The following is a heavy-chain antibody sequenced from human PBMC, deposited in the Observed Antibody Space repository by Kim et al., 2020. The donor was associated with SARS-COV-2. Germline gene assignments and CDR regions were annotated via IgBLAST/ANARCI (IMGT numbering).Heavy chain of an antibody. CDR2: IIPIFGTA. CDR1: GGTFSSYA. V-gene: IGHV1-69*13. Sequence: SVKVSCKASGGTFSSYAISWVRQAPGQGLEWMGGIIPIFGTANYAQKFQGRVTITADESTSTAYMELSSLRSEDTAVYYCARDGGIGRWFDPWGQGTLVTVSS. J-gene: IGHJ5*02. CDR3: ARDGGIGRWFDP.